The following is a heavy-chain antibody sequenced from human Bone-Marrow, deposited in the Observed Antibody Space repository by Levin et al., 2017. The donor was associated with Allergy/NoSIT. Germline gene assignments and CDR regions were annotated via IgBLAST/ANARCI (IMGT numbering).Heavy chain of an antibody. CDR2: INGNGGST. CDR1: SSYA. J-gene: IGHJ4*02. D-gene: IGHD6-13*01. CDR3: TKESSSWYYFDY. Sequence: GGSLRLSCAASSSYALSWVRQAPGKGLEWVSAINGNGGSTYYADSVKGRFTISRDNSKNTLYLQMNSLRADDTAVYYCTKESSSWYYFDYWGQGTLVTVSS. V-gene: IGHV3-23*01.